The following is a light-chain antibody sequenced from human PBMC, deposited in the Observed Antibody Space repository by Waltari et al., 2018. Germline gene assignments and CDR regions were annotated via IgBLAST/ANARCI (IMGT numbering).Light chain of an antibody. CDR2: DVR. J-gene: IGLJ1*01. CDR3: SAHGGNNKFYV. Sequence: QSALTQPASVSGSPGQSITISCTGTTRDLGDYHYVSWYQQFPDKAPKLIIYDVRNRPSGISSRFSGSKSGNPASLTVSGLQAEDEADYYCSAHGGNNKFYVFGTGTRVTVL. CDR1: TRDLGDYHY. V-gene: IGLV2-14*03.